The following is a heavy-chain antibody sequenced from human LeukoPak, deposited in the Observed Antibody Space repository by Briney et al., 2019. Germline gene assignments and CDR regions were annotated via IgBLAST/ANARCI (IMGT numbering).Heavy chain of an antibody. CDR2: ISGSGVST. D-gene: IGHD3-10*01. CDR1: GFTFSSYV. J-gene: IGHJ4*02. CDR3: ARVRYYASGSFYDY. V-gene: IGHV3-23*01. Sequence: GGSLRLSCAASGFTFSSYVMNWFRQAPGKGLEWVSAISGSGVSTYYADSVKGRFTISRDNAETSLYLQMNSLRAEDTAVYYCARVRYYASGSFYDYWGQGTLVTVSS.